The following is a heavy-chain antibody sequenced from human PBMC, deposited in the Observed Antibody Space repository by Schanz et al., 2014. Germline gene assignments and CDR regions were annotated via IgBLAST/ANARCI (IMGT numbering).Heavy chain of an antibody. CDR3: ARPLGPNYYYYGLDV. V-gene: IGHV3-7*01. CDR2: IKQDESER. J-gene: IGHJ6*02. CDR1: GFTFSTYW. Sequence: EVQLVESGGGLVQPGESLRLSCAASGFTFSTYWMSWVRQAPGKGLEWVANIKQDESERSYVDSVKGRFTISRDNAKNTLYLQMNSLRAEDTAVYYCARPLGPNYYYYGLDVWGQGTTVTVSS.